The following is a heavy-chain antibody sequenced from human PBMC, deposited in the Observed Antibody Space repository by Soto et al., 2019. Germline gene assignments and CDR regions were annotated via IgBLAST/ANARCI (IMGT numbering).Heavy chain of an antibody. J-gene: IGHJ6*03. CDR1: GFTFSSYA. CDR3: AKGPNVLRFLEWLSPPYYYYYMDV. V-gene: IGHV3-23*01. Sequence: GGSLRLSCAASGFTFSSYAMSWVRQAPGKGLEWVSAISGSGGSTYYADSVKGRFTISRDNSKNTLYLQMNSLRAEDTAVYYCAKGPNVLRFLEWLSPPYYYYYMDVWGKGTTVTVSS. D-gene: IGHD3-3*01. CDR2: ISGSGGST.